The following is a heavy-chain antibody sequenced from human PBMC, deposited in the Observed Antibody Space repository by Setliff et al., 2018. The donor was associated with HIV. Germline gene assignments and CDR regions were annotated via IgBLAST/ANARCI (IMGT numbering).Heavy chain of an antibody. V-gene: IGHV4-34*01. Sequence: SETLSLTCAVYGGSFSGYYWSWIRQPPGKGLEWIGEINHSGSTNYNPSLKSRVTISLDTSKNQFSLRPISVTAADTAVYYCAKVAVTGYCSTTSCQNWFDPWGQGTLVTVSS. CDR3: AKVAVTGYCSTTSCQNWFDP. D-gene: IGHD2-2*01. CDR1: GGSFSGYY. J-gene: IGHJ5*02. CDR2: INHSGST.